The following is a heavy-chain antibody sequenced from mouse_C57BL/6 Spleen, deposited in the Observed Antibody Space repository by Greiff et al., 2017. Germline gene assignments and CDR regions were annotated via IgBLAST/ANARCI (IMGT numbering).Heavy chain of an antibody. CDR3: ARRGYDLFAY. Sequence: QVQLQQPGAELVKPGASVKLSCKASGYTFTSYWMQWVKQRPGQGLEWIGEIDPSDSYTNYNQKFKGKATLTVDTSSSTAYIQLSSLTSEDSAVYYCARRGYDLFAYWGQGTLVTVSA. J-gene: IGHJ3*01. CDR1: GYTFTSYW. CDR2: IDPSDSYT. V-gene: IGHV1-50*01. D-gene: IGHD2-2*01.